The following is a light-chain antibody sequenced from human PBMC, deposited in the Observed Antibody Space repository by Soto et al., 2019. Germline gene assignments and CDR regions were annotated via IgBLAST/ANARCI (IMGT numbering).Light chain of an antibody. CDR3: QQYENLPT. Sequence: DIQMTQSPSSLSVSVVDRVTFTCQASQNINNYLNWYQQKPGRAPKLLIYDASNLEAGVPSRFRGSGSGTDFTVTISRLQPEDIATYYCQQYENLPTFGQGTRLEIK. J-gene: IGKJ5*01. V-gene: IGKV1-33*01. CDR2: DAS. CDR1: QNINNY.